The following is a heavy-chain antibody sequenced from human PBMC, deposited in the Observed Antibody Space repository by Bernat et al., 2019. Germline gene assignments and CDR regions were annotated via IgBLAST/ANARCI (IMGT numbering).Heavy chain of an antibody. D-gene: IGHD2-2*01. CDR2: KKQDGSEK. CDR1: GFTFRGYW. V-gene: IGHV3-7*03. Sequence: EVQLVESGGGLVQPGGSLRLSCAASGFTFRGYWMTWVRQAPGKGLEWVANKKQDGSEKYYVDSVKGRFTISRDNAKNSLDLQMNSLRAEDTAVYYCARVRSTSRNFDYWGQGTLVTVSS. CDR3: ARVRSTSRNFDY. J-gene: IGHJ4*02.